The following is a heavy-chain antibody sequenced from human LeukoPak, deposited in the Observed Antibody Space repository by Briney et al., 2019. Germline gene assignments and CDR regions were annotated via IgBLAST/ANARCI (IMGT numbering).Heavy chain of an antibody. CDR3: ARGRVGATQDY. D-gene: IGHD1-26*01. Sequence: PGGSLRLSCAASGFTFSSYWMHWVRQAPGEGLVWVSRINSDGSSTSYADSVKGRFTISRDNAKNTLYLQMNSLRAEDTAVYYCARGRVGATQDYWGQGTLVTVSS. V-gene: IGHV3-74*01. CDR1: GFTFSSYW. J-gene: IGHJ4*02. CDR2: INSDGSST.